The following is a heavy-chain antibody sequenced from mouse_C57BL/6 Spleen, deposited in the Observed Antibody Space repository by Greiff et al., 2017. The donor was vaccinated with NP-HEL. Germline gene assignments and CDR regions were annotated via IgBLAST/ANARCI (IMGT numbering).Heavy chain of an antibody. CDR1: GYAFSSSW. V-gene: IGHV1-82*01. D-gene: IGHD1-1*01. CDR3: ARELLRYYYAMDY. J-gene: IGHJ4*01. Sequence: VQLQQSGPELVKPGASVKISCKASGYAFSSSWMNWVKQRPGKGLEWIGRIYPGDGDTNYNGKFKGKATLTADKYSSTAYMQLSSLTSEDSAVYFCARELLRYYYAMDYWGQGTSVTVSS. CDR2: IYPGDGDT.